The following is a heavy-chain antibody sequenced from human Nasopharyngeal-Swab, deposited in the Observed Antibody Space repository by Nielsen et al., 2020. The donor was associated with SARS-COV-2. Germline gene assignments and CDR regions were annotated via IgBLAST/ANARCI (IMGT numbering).Heavy chain of an antibody. V-gene: IGHV3-11*04. D-gene: IGHD7-27*01. J-gene: IGHJ4*02. CDR3: ARDRANWDFDY. CDR1: GCSFSDYY. Sequence: GESLKTSCAASGCSFSDYYMSWVRQAPGKGLEYFSYISGSGGTIYYGDSMKGRFTISRDNAKNSLYLQMNSRRAEDTAVYYCARDRANWDFDYWGQGTLVTVSS. CDR2: ISGSGGTI.